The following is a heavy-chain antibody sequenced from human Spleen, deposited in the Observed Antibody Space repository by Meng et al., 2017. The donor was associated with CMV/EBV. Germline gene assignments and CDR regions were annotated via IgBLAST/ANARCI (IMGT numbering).Heavy chain of an antibody. CDR3: ARDHKSSIWRYFDY. J-gene: IGHJ4*02. D-gene: IGHD3-10*01. V-gene: IGHV4-61*02. CDR1: RGSLSAVMFS. Sequence: LCQPSHTLSPTHTVSRGSLSAVMFSCGSGPEPAGKRLGCSLRIYTSGSTNYTPSLKSRVTISVDTSKNQCSPKMSSVTAADTAVYYCARDHKSSIWRYFDYWGQGTLVTVSS. CDR2: IYTSGST.